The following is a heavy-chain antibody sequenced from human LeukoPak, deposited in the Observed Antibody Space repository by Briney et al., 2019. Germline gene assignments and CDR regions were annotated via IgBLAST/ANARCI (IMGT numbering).Heavy chain of an antibody. CDR2: IYYSGST. Sequence: SETLSLTCTVSGGSISSYFWSWIRQPPGKGLEWIRYIYYSGSTDYNPSLKSRVTISADTSKNHFSLKLTSVTAADTAVYYCARHHSGAYYYFDYWGQGTLVTVSS. CDR3: ARHHSGAYYYFDY. D-gene: IGHD3-22*01. CDR1: GGSISSYF. V-gene: IGHV4-59*08. J-gene: IGHJ4*02.